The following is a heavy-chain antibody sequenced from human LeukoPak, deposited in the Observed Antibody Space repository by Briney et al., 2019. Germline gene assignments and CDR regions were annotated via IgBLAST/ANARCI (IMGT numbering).Heavy chain of an antibody. D-gene: IGHD3-3*01. CDR1: GFTFTGYW. J-gene: IGHJ4*02. V-gene: IGHV3-7*01. CDR2: IKQDGSEK. CDR3: ARHRSGFDY. Sequence: GGSLRLSCAASGFTFTGYWMSWVRQAPGKGLEWVANIKQDGSEKYYVDSVRGRFTISRDNAENSLYLQMNSLRAEDTAVYYCARHRSGFDYWGQGTLVTVSS.